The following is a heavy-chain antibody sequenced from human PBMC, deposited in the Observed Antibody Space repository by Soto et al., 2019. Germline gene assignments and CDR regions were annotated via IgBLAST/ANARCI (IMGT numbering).Heavy chain of an antibody. J-gene: IGHJ6*02. D-gene: IGHD3-22*01. V-gene: IGHV5-51*01. Sequence: WATVQISGKGCGGKLSSSWCSWCRPKPGKNRECMVIIYPGDADTRDSPSFQGQVTISADKSISTAYLQWSSLKASDTAMYYCARLGYDSSGYYSAAYYYGMDVWGQGTTVTSP. CDR1: GGKLSSSW. CDR3: ARLGYDSSGYYSAAYYYGMDV. CDR2: IYPGDADT.